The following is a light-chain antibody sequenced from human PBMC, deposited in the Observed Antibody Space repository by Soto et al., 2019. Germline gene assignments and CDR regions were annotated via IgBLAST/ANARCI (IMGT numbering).Light chain of an antibody. CDR1: SSNIGRNF. J-gene: IGLJ3*02. Sequence: QSVLTQPPSVSVAPGQGVTMSCSGTSSNIGRNFVAWYQQLPGTAPKLLIYDDTKRPYGIPGRFSASKSGTSATLAITGLQTGDEADYYCGTWDSSLSVLVFGGGTKLTVL. CDR3: GTWDSSLSVLV. CDR2: DDT. V-gene: IGLV1-51*01.